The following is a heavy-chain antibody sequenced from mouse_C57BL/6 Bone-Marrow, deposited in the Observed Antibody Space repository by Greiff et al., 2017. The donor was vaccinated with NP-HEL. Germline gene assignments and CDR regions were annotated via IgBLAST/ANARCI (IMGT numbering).Heavy chain of an antibody. CDR2: ISDGGSYT. CDR3: ARGFITTVMGYFDY. Sequence: EVKVVESGGGLVKPGGSLKLSCAASGFTFSSYAMSWVRQTPEKRLEWVATISDGGSYTYYPDNVKGRFTISRDNAKNNLYLQMSHLKSEDTAMYYCARGFITTVMGYFDYWGQGTTLTVSS. CDR1: GFTFSSYA. J-gene: IGHJ2*01. V-gene: IGHV5-4*03. D-gene: IGHD1-1*01.